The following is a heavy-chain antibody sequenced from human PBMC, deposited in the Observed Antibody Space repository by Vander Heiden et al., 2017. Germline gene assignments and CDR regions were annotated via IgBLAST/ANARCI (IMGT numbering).Heavy chain of an antibody. J-gene: IGHJ4*02. CDR2: INSDGSST. V-gene: IGHV3-74*01. Sequence: RLSCAASGFTFSSYWMHWVRQAPGKGLVWVSRINSDGSSTSDADSVKGRFTISRDNAKNTLYLQMKSMRAEDTAVYYGARGVSHSDSDYWGQGTMVTVYS. CDR1: GFTFSSYW. D-gene: IGHD2-21*02. CDR3: ARGVSHSDSDY.